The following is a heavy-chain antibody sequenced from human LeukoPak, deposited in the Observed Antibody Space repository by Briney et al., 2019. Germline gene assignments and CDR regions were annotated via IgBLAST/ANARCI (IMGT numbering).Heavy chain of an antibody. CDR1: GFTFRSYE. J-gene: IGHJ4*02. V-gene: IGHV3-48*03. Sequence: GGSLRLSCAASGFTFRSYEMNWVRQAPGKGLEWVSYISSSGSTIYYADSVKGRFTISRDNAKNSLYLQMNSLRAEDTAVYYCARGGRDGYDFDYWGQGTLVTVSS. CDR2: ISSSGSTI. D-gene: IGHD5-12*01. CDR3: ARGGRDGYDFDY.